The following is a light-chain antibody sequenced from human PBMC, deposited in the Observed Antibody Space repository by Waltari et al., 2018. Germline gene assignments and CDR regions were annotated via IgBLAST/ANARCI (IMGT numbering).Light chain of an antibody. Sequence: IQFTQSPSSLSAVVGDRLQISCRASQGIGSDLAWYHQKPGKAPNLLIYAATTLQSGVPSRFSGSGSGTDFTLTISSLQPEDFATYYCLQLSDDPRTFGQGTKVEIK. CDR3: LQLSDDPRT. V-gene: IGKV1-9*01. CDR2: AAT. J-gene: IGKJ1*01. CDR1: QGIGSD.